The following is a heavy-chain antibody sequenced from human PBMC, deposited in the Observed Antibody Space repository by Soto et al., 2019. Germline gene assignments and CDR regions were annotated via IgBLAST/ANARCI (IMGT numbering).Heavy chain of an antibody. D-gene: IGHD6-13*01. CDR3: ARDLGSSSWYYCFDP. J-gene: IGHJ5*02. V-gene: IGHV4-31*03. CDR2: IYYSGST. CDR1: GGSISSGGYY. Sequence: SETLSLTCTVSGGSISSGGYYWSWIRQHPGKGLEWIGYIYYSGSTYYNPSLKSRVTISVDTSKNQFSLKLSSVTAADTAVYYCARDLGSSSWYYCFDPWGQGTLVTVSS.